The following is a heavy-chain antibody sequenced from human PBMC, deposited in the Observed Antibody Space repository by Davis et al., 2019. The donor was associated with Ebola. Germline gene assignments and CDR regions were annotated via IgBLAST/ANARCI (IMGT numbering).Heavy chain of an antibody. CDR3: ARGLTTFNYYYYGMDV. J-gene: IGHJ6*02. V-gene: IGHV3-23*01. D-gene: IGHD1-1*01. CDR2: ISGSGGST. Sequence: PGGSLRLSCAASGFTFSSYAMSWVRQAPGKGLEWVSGISGSGGSTYYADSVKGRFTISRDNSKNTLYLQMNSLRAEDTAVYYCARGLTTFNYYYYGMDVWGQGTTVTVSS. CDR1: GFTFSSYA.